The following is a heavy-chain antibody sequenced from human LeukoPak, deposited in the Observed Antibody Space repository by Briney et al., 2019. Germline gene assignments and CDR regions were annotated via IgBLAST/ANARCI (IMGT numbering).Heavy chain of an antibody. CDR3: ARRGGKRYYYYYMDV. CDR1: GYTFTGYY. Sequence: GASVKVSCKASGYTFTGYYMHWVRQAPGQGLEWMGRINPNSGGTNYAQKFQGRVTMTRDTSISTVYMELSSLRSEDTAVYYCARRGGKRYYYYYMDVWGKGTTVTVSS. V-gene: IGHV1-2*06. D-gene: IGHD2-15*01. J-gene: IGHJ6*03. CDR2: INPNSGGT.